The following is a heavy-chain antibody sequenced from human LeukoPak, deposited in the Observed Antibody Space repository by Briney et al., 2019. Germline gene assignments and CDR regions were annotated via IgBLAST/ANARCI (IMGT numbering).Heavy chain of an antibody. CDR3: ARVAYCGGDCYSLDYYYMDV. D-gene: IGHD2-21*02. CDR1: GFTLRNYW. CDR2: INGDGTSA. J-gene: IGHJ6*03. V-gene: IGHV3-74*01. Sequence: GGSLRLSCAASGFTLRNYWMHWVRQTPGKGLLWVSRINGDGTSATYAGSVKSRFTISRDNAKNTLYLQMNSLRAEDTAVYYCARVAYCGGDCYSLDYYYMDVWGEGTTVTVSS.